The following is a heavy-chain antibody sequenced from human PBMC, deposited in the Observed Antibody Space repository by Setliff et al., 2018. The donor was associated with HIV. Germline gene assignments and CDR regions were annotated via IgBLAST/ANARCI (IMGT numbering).Heavy chain of an antibody. V-gene: IGHV4-59*01. CDR2: IYYNGST. CDR3: ARAQRITIFGVGYWYCDL. Sequence: PSETLSLTCTVSGGSISSTYWSWIRQPPGKGLEWIGYIYYNGSTNYNPSLKSRVTISVDTSKKQFSLRLSSVTAADTAVYYCARAQRITIFGVGYWYCDLWGRGTLVTVSS. D-gene: IGHD3-3*01. CDR1: GGSISSTY. J-gene: IGHJ2*01.